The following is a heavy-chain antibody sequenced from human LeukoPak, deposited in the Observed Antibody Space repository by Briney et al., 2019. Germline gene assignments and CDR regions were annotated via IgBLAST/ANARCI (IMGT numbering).Heavy chain of an antibody. D-gene: IGHD2-15*01. J-gene: IGHJ5*02. V-gene: IGHV1-18*01. CDR2: ISAYNGNT. Sequence: ASVKVSCKASGYTFTSYGISWVRQAPGQGLEWMGWISAYNGNTNYAQKLQGRVTMTTDTSTSTACMELRSLRSDDTAVYYCARDSAALVVQEYNWFDPWGQGTLVTVSS. CDR1: GYTFTSYG. CDR3: ARDSAALVVQEYNWFDP.